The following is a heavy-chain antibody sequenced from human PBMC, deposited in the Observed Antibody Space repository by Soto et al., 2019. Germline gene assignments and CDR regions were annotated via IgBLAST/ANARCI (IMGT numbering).Heavy chain of an antibody. Sequence: TVSGGSISSGGYYWSWIRQHPGKGLEWIGYIYYSGSTYYNPSLKSRVTISVDTSKNQFSLKLSSVTAADTAVYYCARDRRGLRFLEWPLDVWGQGTTVTVSS. CDR1: GGSISSGGYY. D-gene: IGHD3-3*01. CDR2: IYYSGST. J-gene: IGHJ6*02. CDR3: ARDRRGLRFLEWPLDV. V-gene: IGHV4-31*03.